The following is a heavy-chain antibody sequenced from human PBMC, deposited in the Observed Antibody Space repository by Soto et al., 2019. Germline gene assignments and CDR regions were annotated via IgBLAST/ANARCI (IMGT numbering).Heavy chain of an antibody. CDR3: ARSVATTPRDYYYYGMDV. J-gene: IGHJ6*02. Sequence: KPSETLSLTCTVSGGSISSYYWSWIRQPPGKGLEWIGYIYYSGSTNYNPSLKSRVTISVDTSKNQFSLKLSSVTAADTAVYYCARSVATTPRDYYYYGMDVWGQGTTVTVSS. CDR2: IYYSGST. D-gene: IGHD5-12*01. CDR1: GGSISSYY. V-gene: IGHV4-59*01.